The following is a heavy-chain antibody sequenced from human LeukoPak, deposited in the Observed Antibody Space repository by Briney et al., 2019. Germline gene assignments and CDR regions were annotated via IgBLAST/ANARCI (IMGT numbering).Heavy chain of an antibody. D-gene: IGHD3-22*01. CDR1: GLTFSSCA. J-gene: IGHJ4*02. V-gene: IGHV3-30*04. CDR2: ISYDGSNK. CDR3: ARAHYDSSGYPSNIDY. Sequence: PGGSLRLSCAASGLTFSSCAMHWVRQAPGKGLEWVAVISYDGSNKYYADSVKGRFTISRDNSKNTLYLQMNSLRAEDTAVYYCARAHYDSSGYPSNIDYWGQGTLVAVSS.